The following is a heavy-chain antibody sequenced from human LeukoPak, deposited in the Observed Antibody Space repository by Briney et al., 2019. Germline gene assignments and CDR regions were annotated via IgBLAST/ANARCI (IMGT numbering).Heavy chain of an antibody. D-gene: IGHD3-22*01. J-gene: IGHJ4*02. CDR3: ARDYYDSSGYYLLDY. CDR1: GFTFSSYW. CDR2: INSDGSST. Sequence: GGSLRPSCAASGFTFSSYWMHWVRQAPGKGLVWVSRINSDGSSTSYADSVKGRFTISRDNAKNTLYLQMNSLRAEDTAVYYCARDYYDSSGYYLLDYWGQGTLVTVSS. V-gene: IGHV3-74*01.